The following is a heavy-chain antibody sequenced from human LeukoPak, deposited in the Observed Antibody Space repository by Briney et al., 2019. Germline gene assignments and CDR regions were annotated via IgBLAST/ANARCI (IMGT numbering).Heavy chain of an antibody. V-gene: IGHV3-23*01. CDR3: ANGGYSYGYPYFDY. CDR2: ISGSGGST. J-gene: IGHJ4*02. CDR1: GFTFSSYA. Sequence: TGGPLRLSCAASGFTFSSYAMSWVRKAPGKGLKWVSAISGSGGSTYYADSVKGRFTISRDNSKNTLYLQMNSLRAEDTAVYYCANGGYSYGYPYFDYWGQGTLVTVSS. D-gene: IGHD5-18*01.